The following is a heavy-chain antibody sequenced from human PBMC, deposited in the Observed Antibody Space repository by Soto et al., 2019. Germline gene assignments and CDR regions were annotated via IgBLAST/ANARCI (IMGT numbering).Heavy chain of an antibody. CDR2: IYSGGST. D-gene: IGHD3-16*01. V-gene: IGHV3-53*01. CDR1: GFTLSSNY. Sequence: GGSLRLSCAASGFTLSSNYMSWVRQSPGKGLEWVSVIYSGGSTYYADSVKGRFTISRDNSKNTLYLQMNSLRAEDTAVYYCARGVGFYIWRRHHNSTHPRGQGPLGTGSS. CDR3: ARGVGFYIWRRHHNSTHP. J-gene: IGHJ5*02.